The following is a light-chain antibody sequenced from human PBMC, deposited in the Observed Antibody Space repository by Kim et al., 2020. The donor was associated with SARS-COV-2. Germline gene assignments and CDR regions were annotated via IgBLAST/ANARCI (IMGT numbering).Light chain of an antibody. Sequence: SVKLTCTLSSGHSPYAIAWHQQQPEKGPRYLMKVDSDGSHNKWDGIPDRFSGSSSGAERYLTISSLQSEDEADYYCQTWDTGIRVFGGGTKVTVL. J-gene: IGLJ3*02. CDR1: SGHSPYA. V-gene: IGLV4-69*01. CDR3: QTWDTGIRV. CDR2: VDSDGSH.